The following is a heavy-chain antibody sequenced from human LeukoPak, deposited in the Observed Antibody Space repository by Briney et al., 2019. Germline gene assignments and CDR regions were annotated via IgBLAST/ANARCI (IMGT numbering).Heavy chain of an antibody. CDR1: GGSISSGGYY. Sequence: SETLSLTCTVSGGSISSGGYYWSWIRQHPGKGLEWIVYIYYSGSTYYNPSLKSRVTISVDTSKNQFSLKLSSVTAADTAVYYCARDKGGRYCSSTSCYGGWFDPWGQGTLVTVSS. CDR2: IYYSGST. CDR3: ARDKGGRYCSSTSCYGGWFDP. V-gene: IGHV4-31*03. J-gene: IGHJ5*02. D-gene: IGHD2-2*01.